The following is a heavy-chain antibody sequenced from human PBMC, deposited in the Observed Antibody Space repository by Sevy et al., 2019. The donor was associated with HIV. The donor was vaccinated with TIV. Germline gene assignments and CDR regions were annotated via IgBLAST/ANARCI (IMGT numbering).Heavy chain of an antibody. J-gene: IGHJ3*02. Sequence: GGSLRLSCAASGFTFSSYAMHWVRQAPGKGLEWVAVISYDGSNKYYADSVKGRFTISRDNSKNTLYLQMNSLRAEDTAVYYCAREVVVVPAAIYAFDIWGQRTMVTVSS. CDR3: AREVVVVPAAIYAFDI. V-gene: IGHV3-30*04. CDR1: GFTFSSYA. CDR2: ISYDGSNK. D-gene: IGHD2-2*01.